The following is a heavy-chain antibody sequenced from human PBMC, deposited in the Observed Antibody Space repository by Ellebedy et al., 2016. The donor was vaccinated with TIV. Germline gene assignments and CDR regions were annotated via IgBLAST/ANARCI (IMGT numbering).Heavy chain of an antibody. V-gene: IGHV3-7*01. Sequence: GGSLRLXXAASGFTFSSYWMQWVRQAPGKGLEWVANIKQDGSAKYYVDSVKGRFTISRDNAKNSVYLQMNNLRAEDTAVYYCARERGSTSCYNNWGQGTLVTVSS. D-gene: IGHD2-2*02. CDR3: ARERGSTSCYNN. CDR1: GFTFSSYW. CDR2: IKQDGSAK. J-gene: IGHJ4*02.